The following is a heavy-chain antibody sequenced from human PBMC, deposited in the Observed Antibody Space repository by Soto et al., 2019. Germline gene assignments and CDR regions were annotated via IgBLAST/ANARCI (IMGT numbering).Heavy chain of an antibody. D-gene: IGHD3-16*01. J-gene: IGHJ4*02. CDR3: AASFDPLTGLRSIDY. V-gene: IGHV1-58*02. CDR1: GFTFTSSA. CDR2: IVVGSGNT. Sequence: ASVKVSCKASGFTFTSSAMQWVRQARGQRLEWIGWIVVGSGNTNYAQKFQERVTITRDMSTSTAYMELSSLRSEDTAVYYCAASFDPLTGLRSIDYWGQGTLVTVSS.